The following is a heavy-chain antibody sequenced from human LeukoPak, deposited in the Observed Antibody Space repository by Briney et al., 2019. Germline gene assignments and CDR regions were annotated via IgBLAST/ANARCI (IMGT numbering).Heavy chain of an antibody. V-gene: IGHV3-21*01. CDR3: ARVYCSGGSCSFDY. CDR2: ISSSSSYI. D-gene: IGHD2-15*01. J-gene: IGHJ4*02. CDR1: GFTFSSYS. Sequence: PGGSLRLSCAASGFTFSSYSMNWVRQAPGKGMEWASSISSSSSYIYYADSVKGRFTISRDNAKNSLYLQMNSLRAEDTAVYYCARVYCSGGSCSFDYWGQGTLVTVSS.